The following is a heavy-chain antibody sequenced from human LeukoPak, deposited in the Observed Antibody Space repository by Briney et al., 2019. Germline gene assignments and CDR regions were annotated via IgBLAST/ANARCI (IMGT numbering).Heavy chain of an antibody. J-gene: IGHJ3*02. CDR2: IIPIFGTA. CDR3: ARGPTYITIFGVVSEGAFDI. D-gene: IGHD3-3*01. Sequence: ASVKVSYKASGGTFSSYAISWVRQAPGQGLEWTGVIIPIFGTANYAQKFQGRVTITTDESTSTAYMELSSLRSEDTAVYYCARGPTYITIFGVVSEGAFDISGQGTMVTVSS. CDR1: GGTFSSYA. V-gene: IGHV1-69*05.